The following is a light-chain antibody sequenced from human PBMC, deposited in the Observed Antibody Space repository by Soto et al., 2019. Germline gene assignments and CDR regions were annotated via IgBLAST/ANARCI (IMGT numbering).Light chain of an antibody. CDR3: AAWDDSLSGYV. CDR2: SNN. Sequence: QSVLTQPPSASGTPGQRVTISCSGSTFNVGSNTVNWYQQFPGTAPKLLMYSNNQRPSGVPDRLSGLKSGTSASLAISGLQSEDEADYYCAAWDDSLSGYVFGTGTKVTVL. CDR1: TFNVGSNT. V-gene: IGLV1-44*01. J-gene: IGLJ1*01.